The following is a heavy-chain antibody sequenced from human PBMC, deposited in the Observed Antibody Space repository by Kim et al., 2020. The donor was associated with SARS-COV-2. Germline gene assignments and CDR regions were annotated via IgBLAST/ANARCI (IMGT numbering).Heavy chain of an antibody. Sequence: DSMKGRFTLSRDNSKNTLYLKMNSLRAEDTAVYYCARSNFRDILAGYLAHWGHGTLVTVSS. V-gene: IGHV3-23*01. D-gene: IGHD3-9*01. CDR3: ARSNFRDILAGYLAH. J-gene: IGHJ4*01.